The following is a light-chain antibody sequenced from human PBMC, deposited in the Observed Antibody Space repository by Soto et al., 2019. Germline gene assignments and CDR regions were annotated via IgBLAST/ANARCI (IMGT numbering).Light chain of an antibody. Sequence: DIVMTQSPLSLPVTPGEPASISCRSSQSLLHRNGYNYLDWYLQKTGQSPHLLIYLGSNRSSGAPDRFSGSGSGTDFTLKISREEAEDVGIYYCMQPLQTPRTFGQGTKVEI. J-gene: IGKJ1*01. CDR1: QSLLHRNGYNY. V-gene: IGKV2-28*01. CDR2: LGS. CDR3: MQPLQTPRT.